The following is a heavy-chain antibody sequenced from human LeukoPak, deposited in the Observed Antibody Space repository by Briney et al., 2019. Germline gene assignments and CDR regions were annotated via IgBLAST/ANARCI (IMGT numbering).Heavy chain of an antibody. J-gene: IGHJ4*02. D-gene: IGHD5-12*01. CDR1: GYTFTSYY. V-gene: IGHV1-46*01. CDR2: INPSGGGT. CDR3: ARDRVDMRYFDY. Sequence: ASAKVSCKASGYTFTSYYMHWVRQAPGQGLEWMGIINPSGGGTSYAQKFQGRVTMTRDTSTSTVYMELSSLRSEDTAVYYCARDRVDMRYFDYWGQGTLVTVSS.